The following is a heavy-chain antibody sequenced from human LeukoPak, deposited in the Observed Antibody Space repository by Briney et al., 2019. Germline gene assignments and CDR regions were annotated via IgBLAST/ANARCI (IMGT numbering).Heavy chain of an antibody. Sequence: SETLSLTCTVSGGSISSYYWSWIRQPPGKGLEWIGCIYYSGSTNYNPSLKSRVTISVDTSKNQFSLKVSSVTAADTAVYYCARHQWLVSYFDYWGQGTLVTVSS. V-gene: IGHV4-59*08. CDR2: IYYSGST. D-gene: IGHD6-19*01. CDR3: ARHQWLVSYFDY. CDR1: GGSISSYY. J-gene: IGHJ4*02.